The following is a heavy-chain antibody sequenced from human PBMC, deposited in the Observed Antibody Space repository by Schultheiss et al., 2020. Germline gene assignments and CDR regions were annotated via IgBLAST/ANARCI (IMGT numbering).Heavy chain of an antibody. CDR3: AKDNSGSYFSY. V-gene: IGHV3-30*18. CDR1: GFTFSNAW. J-gene: IGHJ4*02. CDR2: ISYDGSNK. Sequence: GGSLRLSCAASGFTFSNAWMSWVRQAPGKGLEWVAVISYDGSNKYYADSVKGRFTISRDNSKNTLYLQMNSLRAEDTAVYYCAKDNSGSYFSYWGQGTLVTVSS. D-gene: IGHD1-26*01.